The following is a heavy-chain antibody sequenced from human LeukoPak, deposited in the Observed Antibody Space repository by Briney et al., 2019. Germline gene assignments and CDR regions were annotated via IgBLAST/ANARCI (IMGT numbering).Heavy chain of an antibody. Sequence: GGSLRLSCAASGLTFNKYWMTWVRQAPGKGLEWVANIDQAAGEESYVGSVRGRFTISRDNTKNSLYLQMNNLRAEDTAMYYCATYDYGDYAFLIWGQGTMVTVSS. J-gene: IGHJ3*02. D-gene: IGHD4-17*01. V-gene: IGHV3-7*01. CDR3: ATYDYGDYAFLI. CDR1: GLTFNKYW. CDR2: IDQAAGEE.